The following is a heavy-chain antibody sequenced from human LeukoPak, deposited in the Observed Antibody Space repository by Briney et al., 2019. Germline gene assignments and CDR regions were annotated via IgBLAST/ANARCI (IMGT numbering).Heavy chain of an antibody. CDR2: IIPIFGTA. CDR3: ARWLRLVRGGYNWFDP. CDR1: GGTFSSYA. Sequence: ASVKVSCKAPGGTFSSYAISWVRQAPGQGLEWMGGIIPIFGTANYAQKFQGRVTITADESTSTAYMELSSLRSEDTAVYYCARWLRLVRGGYNWFDPWGQGTLVTVSS. J-gene: IGHJ5*02. D-gene: IGHD5-12*01. V-gene: IGHV1-69*01.